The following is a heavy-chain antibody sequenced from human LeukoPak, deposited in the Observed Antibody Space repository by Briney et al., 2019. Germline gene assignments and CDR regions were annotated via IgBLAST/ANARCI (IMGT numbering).Heavy chain of an antibody. Sequence: ASVKVSCKASGYTFTSYAMHWVRQAPGQRLEWMGWINAGNGNTKFSQKFQGRVTITRDTSASTAYMELSSLRSEDTAVYYCARKGLRYFDSLPQYGMDVWGKGTTVTVSS. CDR2: INAGNGNT. CDR3: ARKGLRYFDSLPQYGMDV. V-gene: IGHV1-3*01. J-gene: IGHJ6*04. CDR1: GYTFTSYA. D-gene: IGHD3-9*01.